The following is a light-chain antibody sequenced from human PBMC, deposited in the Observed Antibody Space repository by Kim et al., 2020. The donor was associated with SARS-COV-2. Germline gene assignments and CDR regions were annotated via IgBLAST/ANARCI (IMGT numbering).Light chain of an antibody. CDR2: GKN. CDR3: ISRDSSGNHLV. J-gene: IGLJ3*02. Sequence: AVGQTVRITCQGDSLRSYYASWYQQKPGQAPVLVIYGKNNRPSGIPDRFSGSSSGNTASLTITGAQAEDEADYYCISRDSSGNHLVFGGGTQLTVL. CDR1: SLRSYY. V-gene: IGLV3-19*01.